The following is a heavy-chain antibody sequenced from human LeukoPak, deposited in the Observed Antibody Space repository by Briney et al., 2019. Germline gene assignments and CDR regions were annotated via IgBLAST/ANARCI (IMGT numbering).Heavy chain of an antibody. Sequence: PGGSLRLSCAASGFTFSSYEMNWVRQAPGKGLEWVSYISSSGSTIYYADSVKGRFTISRDNSKNTLYLQMNSLRAEDTAVYYCAKENTKTPIRPGEATVTKGYFDYWGQGTLVTVSS. CDR3: AKENTKTPIRPGEATVTKGYFDY. V-gene: IGHV3-48*03. CDR2: ISSSGSTI. D-gene: IGHD4-17*01. CDR1: GFTFSSYE. J-gene: IGHJ4*02.